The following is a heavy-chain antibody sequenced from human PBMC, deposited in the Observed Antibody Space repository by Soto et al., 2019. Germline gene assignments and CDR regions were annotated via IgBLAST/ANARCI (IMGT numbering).Heavy chain of an antibody. V-gene: IGHV4-34*01. D-gene: IGHD3-22*01. J-gene: IGHJ5*02. CDR2: INHSGST. CDR3: ARRWASSGYSS. CDR1: GGSFSGYY. Sequence: QVQLQQWGAGLLKPSETLSLTCAVYGGSFSGYYWSWIPQPPGKGLEWIGEINHSGSTNYNPSLKSRVTISVDTSKNQFSLKLSSVTAADTAVYYCARRWASSGYSSWGQGTLVTVSS.